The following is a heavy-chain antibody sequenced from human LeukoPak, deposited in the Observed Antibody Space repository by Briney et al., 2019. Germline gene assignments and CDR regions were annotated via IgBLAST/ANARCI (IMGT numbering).Heavy chain of an antibody. CDR3: ARDLYRIVVVPHYFDY. Sequence: GGSLRLSCAASGFTFSSYEMNWVRQAPGKGLEWVSYISSSGSTIYYADSVKGRFTISRDSAKNSLYLQMNSLRAEDTAVYYCARDLYRIVVVPHYFDYWGQGTLVTVSS. CDR1: GFTFSSYE. D-gene: IGHD3-22*01. J-gene: IGHJ4*02. CDR2: ISSSGSTI. V-gene: IGHV3-48*03.